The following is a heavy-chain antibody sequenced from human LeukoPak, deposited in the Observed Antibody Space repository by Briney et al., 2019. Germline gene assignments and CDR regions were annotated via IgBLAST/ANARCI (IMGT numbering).Heavy chain of an antibody. J-gene: IGHJ4*02. CDR2: LSTGAYT. CDR3: AKERGYCRSTNCYGASYY. V-gene: IGHV3-23*01. CDR1: GFSFSSNA. D-gene: IGHD2-2*01. Sequence: GRSLRLSCAASGFSFSSNAMSWVRHGPGRGQGWVSALSTGAYTYYADSVKGRFTISRDDSKNTLYLQINSLRAEDTALYYCAKERGYCRSTNCYGASYYWGQGTLVTVSS.